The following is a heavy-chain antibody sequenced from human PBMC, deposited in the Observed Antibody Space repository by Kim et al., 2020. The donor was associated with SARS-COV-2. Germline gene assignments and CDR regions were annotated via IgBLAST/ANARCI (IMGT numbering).Heavy chain of an antibody. D-gene: IGHD6-13*01. J-gene: IGHJ4*02. V-gene: IGHV3-48*02. CDR3: ARGRGIHLFDY. CDR1: GFTFSSYS. CDR2: ISSSSTI. Sequence: GGSLRLSCAASGFTFSSYSMNWVRQAPGKGLEWVSYISSSSTIYYADSVKGRFTISRDNAKNSLYLQMNSLRDEDTAVYYCARGRGIHLFDYWGQGTLVTVSS.